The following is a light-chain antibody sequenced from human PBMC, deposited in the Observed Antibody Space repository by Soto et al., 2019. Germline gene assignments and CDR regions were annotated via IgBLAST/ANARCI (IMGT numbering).Light chain of an antibody. J-gene: IGKJ2*01. CDR3: QQSYSGLYT. V-gene: IGKV1-39*01. CDR1: QTISRF. CDR2: AAS. Sequence: DIPMTQSPSSLSASVGDRVTITCRASQTISRFLSSYQKKPGKAPKLLIYAASTLQPGVPSRFSGSGSGTDCTLTIRSLQPEDFAPYYCQQSYSGLYTFGQGTQLEIK.